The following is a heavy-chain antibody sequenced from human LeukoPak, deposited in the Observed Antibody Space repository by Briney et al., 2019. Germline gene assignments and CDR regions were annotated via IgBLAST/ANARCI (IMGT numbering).Heavy chain of an antibody. CDR1: GGSISSYY. J-gene: IGHJ2*01. CDR3: ARSTSFGWYFDL. V-gene: IGHV4-59*08. D-gene: IGHD3-10*01. Sequence: SETLSLTCTVSGGSISSYYWSWIRQPPGKGLEWIGYIYYSGSTNYNPSLKSRVTISVDTSKNQFSLKLSSVTAADTAVYYCARSTSFGWYFDLWGRGTLSLSPQ. CDR2: IYYSGST.